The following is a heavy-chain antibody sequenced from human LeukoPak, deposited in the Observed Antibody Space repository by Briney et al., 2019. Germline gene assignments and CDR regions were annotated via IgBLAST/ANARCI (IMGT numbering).Heavy chain of an antibody. J-gene: IGHJ4*02. D-gene: IGHD5-12*01. Sequence: GGSLRLSCAASGFTFSSYSMNWVRQAPGKGLEWVSSISSSSSYIYYADSVKGRFTISRDNAKNSLYLQMNSLRAEDTAVYYCASDGYSGYERTYWGQGTLVTVSS. V-gene: IGHV3-21*01. CDR3: ASDGYSGYERTY. CDR1: GFTFSSYS. CDR2: ISSSSSYI.